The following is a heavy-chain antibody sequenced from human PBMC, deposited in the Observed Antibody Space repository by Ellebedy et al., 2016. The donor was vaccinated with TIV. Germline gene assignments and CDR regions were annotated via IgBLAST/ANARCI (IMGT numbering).Heavy chain of an antibody. CDR2: IIPIFGTA. V-gene: IGHV1-69*13. D-gene: IGHD6-19*01. CDR1: GGTFSSYA. CDR3: ARESLAVANTCDY. J-gene: IGHJ4*02. Sequence: SVKVSXXASGGTFSSYAIGWVRQAPGQGLEWMGGIIPIFGTANYAQKFQGRVTITADESTSTAYMELSSLRSEDTAVYYCARESLAVANTCDYWGQGTLVTVSS.